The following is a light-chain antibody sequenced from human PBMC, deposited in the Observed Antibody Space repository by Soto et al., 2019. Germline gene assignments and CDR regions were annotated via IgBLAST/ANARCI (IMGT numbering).Light chain of an antibody. CDR1: QSVSSN. V-gene: IGKV3-15*01. CDR3: QQYNNWPLT. J-gene: IGKJ4*01. CDR2: GAS. Sequence: EIVMTQSPATLSVSPGERATLSCRASQSVSSNLAWYQRKPGQAPRLLIYGASTRATGIPARLSGSGSGTEFTLTISSLQSEDFAVYYCQQYNNWPLTFGGGTKVEIK.